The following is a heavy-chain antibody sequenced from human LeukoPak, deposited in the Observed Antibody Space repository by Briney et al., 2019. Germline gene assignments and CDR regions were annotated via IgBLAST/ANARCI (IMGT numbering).Heavy chain of an antibody. V-gene: IGHV3-74*01. D-gene: IGHD6-13*01. J-gene: IGHJ4*02. CDR1: GFNFSSYW. CDR3: ARGTAATAGIDY. CDR2: INTDGSAT. Sequence: PGGSLRLSCAVSGFNFSSYWIHWVRQAPGKGLVWVSLINTDGSATTYGDSAKGRFTVSRDNDKNTLFLDMNSLRVEDTAVYYSARGTAATAGIDYWGQGTLVTVSS.